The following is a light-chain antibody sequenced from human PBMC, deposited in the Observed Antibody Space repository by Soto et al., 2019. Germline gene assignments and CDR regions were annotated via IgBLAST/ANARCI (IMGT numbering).Light chain of an antibody. CDR1: SSDIGGYDF. CDR3: SSCAGSNNLG. J-gene: IGLJ2*01. CDR2: EVT. V-gene: IGLV2-8*01. Sequence: QSALTQPPSASGSPGQSVTISCTGSSSDIGGYDFVSWYQQHPGKAPKLMIYEVTKRPSGVPDRFSGSKSGNTASLTVSGLQAEDEADYYCSSCAGSNNLGFGGGTKLTVL.